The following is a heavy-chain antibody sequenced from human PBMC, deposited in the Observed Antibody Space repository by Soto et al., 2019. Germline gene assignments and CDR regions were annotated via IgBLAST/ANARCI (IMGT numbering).Heavy chain of an antibody. CDR2: ISESGGST. V-gene: IGHV3-23*01. J-gene: IGHJ4*02. Sequence: GGSLRLSCAASGFSFSYYAMSWVRQAPGKGLEWVSVISESGGSTHYADSVRGRFTVSRDNSKNSLSLRMNSLRDEDTAVYFCXKRSPYSSGWYSPIFDYWGQGALVTVSS. CDR3: XKRSPYSSGWYSPIFDY. D-gene: IGHD6-13*01. CDR1: GFSFSYYA.